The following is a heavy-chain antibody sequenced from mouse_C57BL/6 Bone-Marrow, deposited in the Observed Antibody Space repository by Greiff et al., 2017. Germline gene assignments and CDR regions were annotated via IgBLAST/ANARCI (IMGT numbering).Heavy chain of an antibody. CDR2: IDPSDSYT. CDR3: ARPWGN. V-gene: IGHV1-50*01. CDR1: GYTFTSYW. Sequence: QVQLQQPGAELVKPGASVKLSCKASGYTFTSYWMQWVKQRPGQGLEWIGEIDPSDSYTNYHQKFKGKATLTVDTSSSPAYMQLSSLKSDASAFYCWARPWGNWGQGTLVTVSA. J-gene: IGHJ3*01.